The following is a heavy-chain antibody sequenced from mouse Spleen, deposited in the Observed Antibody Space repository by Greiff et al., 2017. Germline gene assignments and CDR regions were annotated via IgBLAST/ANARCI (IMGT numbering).Heavy chain of an antibody. J-gene: IGHJ2*01. Sequence: QVQLQQSGAELVRPGASVTLSCKASGYTFTDYEMHWVKQTPVHGLEWIGAIDPETGGTAYNQKFKGKAILTADKSSSTAYMELRSLTSEDSAVYYCTNLLSYDGSSHWGQGTTLTVSS. CDR3: TNLLSYDGSSH. V-gene: IGHV1-15*01. CDR2: IDPETGGT. CDR1: GYTFTDYE. D-gene: IGHD2-10*01.